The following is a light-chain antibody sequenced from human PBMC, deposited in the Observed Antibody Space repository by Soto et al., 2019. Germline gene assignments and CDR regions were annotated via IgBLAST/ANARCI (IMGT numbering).Light chain of an antibody. CDR2: GAS. V-gene: IGKV3-20*01. Sequence: DIVLTQSPGTLSLSPGERATLSCRATQNVNGNYLAWYQQKPGQAPRLLIYGASSRATGIPDRFSGGGSGTDFTLTISRLEPEDFAVYYCQQYGDSPPYTFDPGTKLEIK. CDR1: QNVNGNY. J-gene: IGKJ2*01. CDR3: QQYGDSPPYT.